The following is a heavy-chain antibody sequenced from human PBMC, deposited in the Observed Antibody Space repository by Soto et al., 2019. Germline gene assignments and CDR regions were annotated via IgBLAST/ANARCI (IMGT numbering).Heavy chain of an antibody. CDR2: IYYSGTT. CDR1: GGSITNSSYY. V-gene: IGHV4-39*01. D-gene: IGHD3-3*01. CDR3: ARNWRTTFGVSGPYYFDY. Sequence: QMRLQESGPGLVKPSETLSLTCTVSGGSITNSSYYWGWVRLPPGKGLEWIGSIYYSGTTYYTPSLKSRVTISVDTSKNQFSLNLRSVTAADTAIYYCARNWRTTFGVSGPYYFDYWGQGTLVTVSS. J-gene: IGHJ4*02.